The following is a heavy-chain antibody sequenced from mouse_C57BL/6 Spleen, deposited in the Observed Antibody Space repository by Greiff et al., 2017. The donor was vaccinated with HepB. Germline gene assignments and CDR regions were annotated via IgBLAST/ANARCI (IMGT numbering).Heavy chain of an antibody. CDR3: ARDGNYGYFEV. CDR2: IYPGGGYT. J-gene: IGHJ1*03. D-gene: IGHD2-1*01. V-gene: IGHV1-63*01. CDR1: GYTFTNYW. Sequence: VQLQESGAELVRPGTSVKMSCKASGYTFTNYWIGWAKQRPGHGLEWIGDIYPGGGYTNYNEKFKGKATLTADKSSSTAYMQFSSLTSEDSAIYYGARDGNYGYFEVWGTGTTVTVSS.